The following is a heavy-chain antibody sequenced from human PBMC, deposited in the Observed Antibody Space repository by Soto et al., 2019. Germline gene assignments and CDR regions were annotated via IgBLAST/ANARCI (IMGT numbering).Heavy chain of an antibody. D-gene: IGHD3-10*01. CDR3: ARAFTMDHDY. V-gene: IGHV4-34*01. J-gene: IGHJ4*02. CDR1: GGSFSGYY. Sequence: QVQLQQWGAGLLKPSETLSLTCAVYGGSFSGYYWSWIRKPPGKGREWIGEINHSGSTNYNPSLKSRVTISVDTSKNQFSLKLSSVTAADTAVYYCARAFTMDHDYWGQGTLVTVSS. CDR2: INHSGST.